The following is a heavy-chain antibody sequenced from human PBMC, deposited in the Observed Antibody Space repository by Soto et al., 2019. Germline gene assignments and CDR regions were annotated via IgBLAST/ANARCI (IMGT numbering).Heavy chain of an antibody. CDR1: GGTFSSYT. D-gene: IGHD2-2*01. Sequence: SVKVSCKASGGTFSSYTISWVRQAPGQGLEWMGRIIPILGIANYAQKFQGRVTITADKSTSTAYMELSSLRSEDTAVYYCARESRDGSYYYGMDVWGQGTTVTVSS. V-gene: IGHV1-69*04. CDR3: ARESRDGSYYYGMDV. CDR2: IIPILGIA. J-gene: IGHJ6*02.